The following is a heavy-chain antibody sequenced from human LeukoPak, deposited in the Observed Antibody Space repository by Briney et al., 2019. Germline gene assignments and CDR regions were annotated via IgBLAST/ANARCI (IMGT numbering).Heavy chain of an antibody. CDR1: GGSISSSSYS. V-gene: IGHV4-30-2*01. J-gene: IGHJ3*02. Sequence: SETLSLTCTVSGGSISSSSYSWSWIRQPPGKGLEWIGYIYHSGSTYYNPSLKSRVTISVDRSKNQFSLKLSSVTAADTAVYYCARSPHWDIVVVPAHDAFDIWGQGTMVTVSS. CDR2: IYHSGST. D-gene: IGHD2-2*01. CDR3: ARSPHWDIVVVPAHDAFDI.